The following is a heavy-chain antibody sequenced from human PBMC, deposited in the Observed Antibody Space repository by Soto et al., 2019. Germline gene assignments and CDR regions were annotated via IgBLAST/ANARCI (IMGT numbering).Heavy chain of an antibody. CDR1: GFTFRNYG. CDR3: ARDQLYYNDISGRPLNAFDV. D-gene: IGHD3-22*01. J-gene: IGHJ3*01. V-gene: IGHV3-48*01. CDR2: IGIGSSTK. Sequence: GVSLRVSCAAAGFTFRNYGRNWVRPTTGKGLEWVSYIGIGSSTKYYADSVKGRFTISRDNAKNSLYLQMNSLRAEDTAVYYCARDQLYYNDISGRPLNAFDVWGQGTMVTV.